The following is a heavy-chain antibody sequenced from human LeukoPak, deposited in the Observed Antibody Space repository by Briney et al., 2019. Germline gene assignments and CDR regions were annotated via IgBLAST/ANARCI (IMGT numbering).Heavy chain of an antibody. J-gene: IGHJ4*02. CDR3: ASLEAYWRAARPSN. CDR1: GFTFSSYE. D-gene: IGHD6-6*01. Sequence: GGSLRLSCAASGFTFSSYEMNWVRQAPGKGLEWVSYISSSGSTIYYADSVKGRFTISRDNAKNSLYLQMNSLRAEDTAVYYCASLEAYWRAARPSNWGQGTLVTVSS. CDR2: ISSSGSTI. V-gene: IGHV3-48*03.